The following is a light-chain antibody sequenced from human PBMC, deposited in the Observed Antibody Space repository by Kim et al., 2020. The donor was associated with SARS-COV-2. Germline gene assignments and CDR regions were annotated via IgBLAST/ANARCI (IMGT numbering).Light chain of an antibody. CDR3: QAWDSSTSDWV. Sequence: SYELTQPPSESVSPGQAASISCSGDMLGNKYACWYQQKPGQSPVLVIYQNTKRPSGIPERFSGSNSGNTATLTISGTQAMDEADYYCQAWDSSTSDWVFGGGAQLTVL. J-gene: IGLJ3*02. CDR1: MLGNKY. CDR2: QNT. V-gene: IGLV3-1*01.